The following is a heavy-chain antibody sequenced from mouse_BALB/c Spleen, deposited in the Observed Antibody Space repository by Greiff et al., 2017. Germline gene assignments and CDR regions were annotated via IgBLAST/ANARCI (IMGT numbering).Heavy chain of an antibody. D-gene: IGHD1-1*01. CDR1: GFNIKDTY. V-gene: IGHV14-3*02. Sequence: EVQLQQSGAELVKPGASVKLSCTASGFNIKDTYMHWVKQRPEQGLEWIGRIDPANGNTKYDPKFQGKATITADTSSNTAYLQLSSLTSEDTAVYYCAMESGSPAMDDWGQGTSVTVSS. CDR3: AMESGSPAMDD. J-gene: IGHJ4*01. CDR2: IDPANGNT.